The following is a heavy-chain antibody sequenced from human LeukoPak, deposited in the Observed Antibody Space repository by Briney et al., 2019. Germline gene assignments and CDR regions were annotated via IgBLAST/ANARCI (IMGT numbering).Heavy chain of an antibody. D-gene: IGHD1-26*01. CDR2: IRYDGSNE. CDR3: AREAPALEWELPPHYWYFDL. Sequence: GGSLRLSCAASAFTFSNYAMHWFRQVPGKGLEWVAFIRYDGSNEYYADSVKGRFTISRDNSKNTLYLQMNSLRAEDTAVYYCAREAPALEWELPPHYWYFDLWGRGTLVTVSS. CDR1: AFTFSNYA. J-gene: IGHJ2*01. V-gene: IGHV3-30*02.